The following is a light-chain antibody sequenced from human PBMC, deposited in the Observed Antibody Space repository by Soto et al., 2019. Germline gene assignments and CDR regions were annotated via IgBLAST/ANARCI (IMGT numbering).Light chain of an antibody. J-gene: IGKJ2*01. CDR1: QSVSSY. V-gene: IGKV3-11*01. CDR3: QQRSNWPLYT. Sequence: DIVLTQSPATLSLSPGERATISCRASQSVSSYLDWYQQKPGKAPRLLIYDASNRATGIPARFSGSGSGTAVTLTISSLEPEDFVVYYCQQRSNWPLYTFGQGTKLEIK. CDR2: DAS.